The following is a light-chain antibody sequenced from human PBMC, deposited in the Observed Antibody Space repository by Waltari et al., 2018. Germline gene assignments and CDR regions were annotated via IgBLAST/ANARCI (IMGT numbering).Light chain of an antibody. J-gene: IGLJ2*01. CDR2: EVS. CDR1: SSDIGGYNY. Sequence: QAALTQPRSVSGSPGQSVTISCPGTSSDIGGYNYVSWYQQHPGTAPKLMIYEVSKRPSGVSDRFSGSKSGNTASLTISGLQTEDEADYYCSSYAGSNTLLFGGGTRLTVL. V-gene: IGLV2-11*01. CDR3: SSYAGSNTLL.